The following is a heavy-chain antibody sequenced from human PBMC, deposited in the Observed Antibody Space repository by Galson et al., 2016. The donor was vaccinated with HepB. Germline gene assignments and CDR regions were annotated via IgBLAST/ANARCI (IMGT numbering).Heavy chain of an antibody. CDR1: GYTFYTYG. CDR3: TRDQDGSGVDATGNNWFDP. CDR2: ISVYNGKT. Sequence: SVKVSCKASGYTFYTYGISWVRQAPGQGLEWMGWISVYNGKTNYAEKFQDRVTLTTDSSTDTAYMELRRLTSNDTAVYYCTRDQDGSGVDATGNNWFDPWGQGTRVTVSS. J-gene: IGHJ5*02. V-gene: IGHV1-18*01. D-gene: IGHD3-10*01.